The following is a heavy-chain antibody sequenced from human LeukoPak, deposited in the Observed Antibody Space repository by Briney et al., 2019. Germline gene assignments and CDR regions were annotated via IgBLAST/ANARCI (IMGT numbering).Heavy chain of an antibody. CDR3: ARTPGGGTQPFFDI. Sequence: SSETLSLTCTVSGGSISSDTYYWGWIRQPPGKGLEWIGSGSTYYNPSLKSRVTISVDTSKNLFSLKLTSVTAADTAVYYCARTPGGGTQPFFDIWGQGTMVTVSS. CDR1: GGSISSDTYY. D-gene: IGHD1-14*01. J-gene: IGHJ3*02. V-gene: IGHV4-39*07. CDR2: GST.